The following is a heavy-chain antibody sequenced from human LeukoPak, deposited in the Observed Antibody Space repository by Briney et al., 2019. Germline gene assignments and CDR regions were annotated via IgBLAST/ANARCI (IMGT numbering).Heavy chain of an antibody. CDR2: NSAYNDNT. CDR3: ARDWFCNGGSCRNVFDI. D-gene: IGHD2-15*01. CDR1: GYTFSNYG. J-gene: IGHJ3*02. V-gene: IGHV1-18*01. Sequence: ASVKVSCKASGYTFSNYGISWVRQAPGQGLEWMGWNSAYNDNTNYAQKFHDRVSITTDTATDTSYMELRSLSSDDTALYYCARDWFCNGGSCRNVFDIWGQGTMVTVSS.